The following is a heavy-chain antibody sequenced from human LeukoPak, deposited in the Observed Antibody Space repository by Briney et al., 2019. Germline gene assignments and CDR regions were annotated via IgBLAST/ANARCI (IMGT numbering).Heavy chain of an antibody. V-gene: IGHV3-30*18. CDR3: AKDLWDYYGSGSTFDY. D-gene: IGHD3-10*01. CDR2: ISYDGSNK. Sequence: GGSLRLSCAASGFTFSSYGMHWVRQAPGKGLGWVAVISYDGSNKYYADSVKGRFTISRDNSKNTLYLQMNSLRAEDTAVYYCAKDLWDYYGSGSTFDYWGQGTLVTVSS. CDR1: GFTFSSYG. J-gene: IGHJ4*02.